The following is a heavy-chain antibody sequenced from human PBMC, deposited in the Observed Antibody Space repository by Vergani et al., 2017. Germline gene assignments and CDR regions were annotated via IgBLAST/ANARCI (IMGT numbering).Heavy chain of an antibody. CDR3: ARISGGSAPYLHY. D-gene: IGHD2-15*01. CDR1: GFTFGAYY. CDR2: IKRDGTET. Sequence: EVYLEESGGGLVQPGGSLRLSCAASGFTFGAYYMAWIRLAPGKGLDWVASIKRDGTETFYVDSVKGRFTISRDNAKTTLYLQMNSLRDEDRGVYYCARISGGSAPYLHYWGQGALVTVAS. V-gene: IGHV3-7*01. J-gene: IGHJ1*01.